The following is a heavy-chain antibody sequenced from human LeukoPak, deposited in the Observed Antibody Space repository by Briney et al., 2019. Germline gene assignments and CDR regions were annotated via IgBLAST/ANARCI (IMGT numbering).Heavy chain of an antibody. Sequence: SGPTLVNPTQTLTLTCTFSGFSLSTSGVGVGWIRQPPGKALECLALIYWDDDKRYSPSLKSRLTITKDTSKNQVVLTMTNMDPVDTATYYCAHRQGYGYGSDLFDYWGQGTLVTVSS. CDR1: GFSLSTSGVG. D-gene: IGHD3-10*01. CDR3: AHRQGYGYGSDLFDY. J-gene: IGHJ4*02. V-gene: IGHV2-5*02. CDR2: IYWDDDK.